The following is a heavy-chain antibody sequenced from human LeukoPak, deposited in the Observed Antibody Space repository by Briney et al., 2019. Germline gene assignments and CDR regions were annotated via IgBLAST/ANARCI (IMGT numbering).Heavy chain of an antibody. V-gene: IGHV3-49*04. J-gene: IGHJ5*02. CDR3: TVQVIPSDKWFDP. CDR1: GLLFGDYA. Sequence: GGSLRLSCTASGLLFGDYAMTWVRQAPGKGLEWVGFIRSKPYGGTAEYAASVKGRFTISRDDSKTIAYLDMNGLKTEDTAVYHCTVQVIPSDKWFDPWGQGTPVTVSS. CDR2: IRSKPYGGTA. D-gene: IGHD2-21*01.